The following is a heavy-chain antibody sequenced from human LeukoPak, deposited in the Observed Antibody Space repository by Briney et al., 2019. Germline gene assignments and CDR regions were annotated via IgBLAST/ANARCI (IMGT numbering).Heavy chain of an antibody. CDR1: GFTFSNYW. CDR3: AREKATAVRGVDYYYYMDV. V-gene: IGHV3-7*01. J-gene: IGHJ6*03. D-gene: IGHD3-10*01. Sequence: GGSLRLSCAASGFTFSNYWLNWVRQAPGKGLEWLANIKQDGSQSHYVDSVKGRFTISRDNAKNSLYLQMNTLRAEDTAVYYCAREKATAVRGVDYYYYMDVWGKGTTVTVSS. CDR2: IKQDGSQS.